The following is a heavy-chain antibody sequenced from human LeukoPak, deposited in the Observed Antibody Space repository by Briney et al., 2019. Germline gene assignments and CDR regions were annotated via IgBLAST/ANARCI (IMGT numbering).Heavy chain of an antibody. CDR1: GGSMSSDY. Sequence: SETLXLTCTVSGGSMSSDYWSWIRQPAGKGLEGIGRIYSSGSTNYNPSLNSRVTMSVDTSKNQFSLRLSSVTAADTAVYYCARDVALMAAARAFDIWGQGTMVTVSS. J-gene: IGHJ3*02. CDR3: ARDVALMAAARAFDI. D-gene: IGHD6-25*01. CDR2: IYSSGST. V-gene: IGHV4-4*07.